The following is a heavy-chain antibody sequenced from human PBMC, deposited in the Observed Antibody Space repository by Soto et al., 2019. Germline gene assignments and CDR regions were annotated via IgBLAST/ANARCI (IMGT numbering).Heavy chain of an antibody. V-gene: IGHV3-9*01. Sequence: EVQLVESGGGLVQPGRSLRLSCAASGFTFDDYAMHWVRQAPGKGLEWVSGISWNSGSIGYADSVKGRFTISRDNAKNSLYLQMNSLGAEDTALYYCAKDQGADWYYYYGMDVWGQGTTVTVSS. J-gene: IGHJ6*02. CDR1: GFTFDDYA. CDR2: ISWNSGSI. D-gene: IGHD3-9*01. CDR3: AKDQGADWYYYYGMDV.